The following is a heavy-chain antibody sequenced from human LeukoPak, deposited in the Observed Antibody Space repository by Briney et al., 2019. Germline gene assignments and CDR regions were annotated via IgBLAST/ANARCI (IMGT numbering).Heavy chain of an antibody. CDR3: ARPGRSPRYYMDV. V-gene: IGHV4-39*01. Sequence: SETLSLTCTVSGGSISSSSCYWGWIRQPPGKGLEWIGSIYYSGSTYYNPSLKSRVTISVDTSKNQFSLKLSSVTAADTAVYYCARPGRSPRYYMDVWGKGTTVTVSS. CDR2: IYYSGST. J-gene: IGHJ6*03. D-gene: IGHD2-15*01. CDR1: GGSISSSSCY.